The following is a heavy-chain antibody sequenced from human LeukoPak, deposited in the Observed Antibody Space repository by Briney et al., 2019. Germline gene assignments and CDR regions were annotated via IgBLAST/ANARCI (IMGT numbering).Heavy chain of an antibody. D-gene: IGHD6-13*01. CDR3: AKHQISSSWYAY. Sequence: GGSLRLSCAASGFTFSSYAMSWVRQAPGKGLEWVSAISATGGSTNCADSVKGRFTISRDNSKNTRYLQMHSLRAEDSAVYYCAKHQISSSWYAYWGQGLLVTVSS. CDR2: ISATGGST. CDR1: GFTFSSYA. J-gene: IGHJ4*02. V-gene: IGHV3-23*01.